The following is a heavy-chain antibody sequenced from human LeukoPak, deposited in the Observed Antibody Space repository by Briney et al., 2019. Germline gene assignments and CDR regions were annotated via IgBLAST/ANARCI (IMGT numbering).Heavy chain of an antibody. Sequence: SETLSLTCAVYGGSFSGYYWSWIRQPPGKGLEWIGEINHSGSTNYNPSLKSRVTISVDTSKNQFSLKLSSVTAADTAVYYCARVSSRHYGSGRMDVWGKGTTVTVSS. J-gene: IGHJ6*04. D-gene: IGHD3-10*01. CDR2: INHSGST. V-gene: IGHV4-34*01. CDR3: ARVSSRHYGSGRMDV. CDR1: GGSFSGYY.